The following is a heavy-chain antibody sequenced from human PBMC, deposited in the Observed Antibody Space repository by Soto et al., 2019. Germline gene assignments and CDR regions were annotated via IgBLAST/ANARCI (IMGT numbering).Heavy chain of an antibody. D-gene: IGHD4-17*01. V-gene: IGHV4-59*01. Sequence: SETLSLTCTVSGGTISNYYGSWIRQPPGKGLEWMGYMYYSGSTKYNPSLKSRVTISVGTSNNQSFTKLNSVTAADTAVYFCTSVGGYYGDYPNFDYWGRGTLVTVSS. CDR2: MYYSGST. CDR3: TSVGGYYGDYPNFDY. CDR1: GGTISNYY. J-gene: IGHJ4*02.